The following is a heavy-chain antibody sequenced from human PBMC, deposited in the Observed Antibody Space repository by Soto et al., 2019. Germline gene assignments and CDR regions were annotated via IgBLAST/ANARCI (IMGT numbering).Heavy chain of an antibody. Sequence: SGGSLRLSCAASGFTFSGSAMQWVRQASGKGLEWVGRIRTEPYSYAAAYAASVKGRFTIFRDDSKNTAYLQMNSLKTEDTAVYYCTRLVEQQSGYSDYWGQGTLVTVSS. D-gene: IGHD1-26*01. CDR1: GFTFSGSA. V-gene: IGHV3-73*01. CDR2: IRTEPYSYAA. CDR3: TRLVEQQSGYSDY. J-gene: IGHJ4*02.